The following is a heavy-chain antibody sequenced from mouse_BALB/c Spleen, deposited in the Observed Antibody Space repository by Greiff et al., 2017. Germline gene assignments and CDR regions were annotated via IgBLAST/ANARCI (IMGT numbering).Heavy chain of an antibody. CDR1: GFTFSSYG. CDR2: INSNGGST. Sequence: EVQLVESGGGLVQPGGSLKLSCAASGFTFSSYGMSWVRQTPDKRLELVATINSNGGSTYYPDSVKGRFTISRDNAKNTLYLQMSSLKSEDTAMYYCARDLLGAYWGQGTLVTVSA. CDR3: ARDLLGAY. D-gene: IGHD6-5*01. V-gene: IGHV5-6-3*01. J-gene: IGHJ3*01.